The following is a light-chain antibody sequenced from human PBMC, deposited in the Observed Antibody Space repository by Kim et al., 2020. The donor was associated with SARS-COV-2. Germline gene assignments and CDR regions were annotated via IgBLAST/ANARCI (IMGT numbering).Light chain of an antibody. CDR3: ETWDSNTRV. CDR2: LEGSGSY. V-gene: IGLV4-60*03. CDR1: SGNSSYS. J-gene: IGLJ3*02. Sequence: SPVKRTCPQSSGNSSYSIAWHQQQPGKAPRYLMKLEGSGSYNQGSGVPDRFSGSSSGADRYLTISNLQSEDEADYYCETWDSNTRVFGGGTQLTVL.